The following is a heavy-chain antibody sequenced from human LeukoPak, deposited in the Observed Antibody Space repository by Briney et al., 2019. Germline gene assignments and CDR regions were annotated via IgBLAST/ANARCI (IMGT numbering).Heavy chain of an antibody. Sequence: GGSLRLSCAASGFIFSNYWMHWVRQAPGKGLVWVSRIKTDGSTITYADSVKGRFTISRDNSKNTLYLQMNSLRAEDTAVYYCAKDLVLNDFWGQGTLVTVSS. V-gene: IGHV3-74*01. D-gene: IGHD3-3*01. CDR3: AKDLVLNDF. CDR2: IKTDGSTI. CDR1: GFIFSNYW. J-gene: IGHJ4*02.